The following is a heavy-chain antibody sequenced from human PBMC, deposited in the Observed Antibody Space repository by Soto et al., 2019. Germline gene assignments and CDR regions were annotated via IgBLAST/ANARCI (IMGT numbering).Heavy chain of an antibody. CDR1: GFTFSSYG. CDR2: IWYDGSNK. CDR3: ARGSGYFPGDWFDP. Sequence: QVQLVESGGGVVQPGRSLRLSCAASGFTFSSYGMHWVRQAPGKGLEWVAVIWYDGSNKYYADSVKGRFTISRDNSKNTLYLQMNSLRAEDTAVYYCARGSGYFPGDWFDPWGQGTLVTVSS. D-gene: IGHD5-18*01. J-gene: IGHJ5*02. V-gene: IGHV3-33*01.